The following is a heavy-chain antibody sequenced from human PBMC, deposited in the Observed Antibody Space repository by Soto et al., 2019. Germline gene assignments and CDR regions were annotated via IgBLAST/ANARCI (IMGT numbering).Heavy chain of an antibody. J-gene: IGHJ4*02. CDR3: ARGLGYYDSSGYFLDYFDY. CDR1: GYTFTSYY. D-gene: IGHD3-22*01. CDR2: INPSGGST. Sequence: ASVNVSCKASGYTFTSYYMHWVRQAPRQGLEWMGIINPSGGSTSYAQKFQGRVTMTRDTSTSTVYMELSSLRSEDTAVYYCARGLGYYDSSGYFLDYFDYWGQGTLVTVSS. V-gene: IGHV1-46*01.